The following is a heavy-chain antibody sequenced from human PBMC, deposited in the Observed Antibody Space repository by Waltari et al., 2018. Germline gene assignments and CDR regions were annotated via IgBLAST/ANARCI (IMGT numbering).Heavy chain of an antibody. J-gene: IGHJ4*02. CDR3: AKQWLVPEPFDY. V-gene: IGHV4-39*01. D-gene: IGHD6-19*01. CDR2: IYYSGST. CDR1: GGSISSSSYY. Sequence: QLQLQESGPGLVKPSETLSLTCPVSGGSISSSSYYWGWIRQPPGKGLEWIGRIYYSGSTYYNPSLKRRVTISVDTSKNQFSLKLSSVTAADTAVYYCAKQWLVPEPFDYWGQGTLVTVSS.